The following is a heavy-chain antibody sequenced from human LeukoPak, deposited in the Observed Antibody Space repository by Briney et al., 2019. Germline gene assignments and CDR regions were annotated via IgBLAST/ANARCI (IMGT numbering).Heavy chain of an antibody. Sequence: PGGSLRLSCVASGFTFYDYGMSWVRQAPGKGLEWVSGINWNGGSTGYADSVKGRFTISRDSAKNSLYLQMNSLRAEDTALYYCARVNGDDFDYWGQGTLVTVSS. J-gene: IGHJ4*02. V-gene: IGHV3-20*04. D-gene: IGHD4-17*01. CDR1: GFTFYDYG. CDR2: INWNGGST. CDR3: ARVNGDDFDY.